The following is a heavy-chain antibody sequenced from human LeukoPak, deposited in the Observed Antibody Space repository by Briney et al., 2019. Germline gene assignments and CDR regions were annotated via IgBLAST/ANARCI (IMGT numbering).Heavy chain of an antibody. CDR1: GGSISSSSYY. J-gene: IGHJ5*02. D-gene: IGHD3-10*01. V-gene: IGHV4-39*01. CDR3: ARPNYYGSMTNWFDP. Sequence: PSETLSLTCTVPGGSISSSSYYWGWIRQPPGKGLEWIGRIYYSGSTYYNPSLKSRVTISVDTSKNQFSLKLSYVTAADTAGYYCARPNYYGSMTNWFDPWGQGTLVTVSS. CDR2: IYYSGST.